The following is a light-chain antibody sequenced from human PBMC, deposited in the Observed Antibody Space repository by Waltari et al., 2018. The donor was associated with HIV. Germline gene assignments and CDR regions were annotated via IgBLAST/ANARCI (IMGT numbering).Light chain of an antibody. Sequence: QSALTQPASVSGSPGQSITISCTGTSSDVGGYNSVSWYQQPPGKAPKLMIYDVSKRPSGVSNRFSGSKSGNTASLTISGLQAEDEADYYCCSYAGSSTYVFGTGTKVTVL. V-gene: IGLV2-23*02. CDR3: CSYAGSSTYV. CDR2: DVS. J-gene: IGLJ1*01. CDR1: SSDVGGYNS.